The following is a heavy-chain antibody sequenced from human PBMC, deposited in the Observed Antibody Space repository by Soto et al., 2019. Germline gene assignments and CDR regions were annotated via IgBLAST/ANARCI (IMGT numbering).Heavy chain of an antibody. Sequence: SETLSLTCGVSGDSISNMNWWSWVRQSPGKGLEWIGEISHSGDTNYNPSLQSRGILSLDKSKNKGSLNLTSVTAADTAVYFCARLPRFFTISRFGPWGQGTLVTVSS. CDR1: GDSISNMNW. J-gene: IGHJ5*02. V-gene: IGHV4-4*02. CDR3: ARLPRFFTISRFGP. D-gene: IGHD3-3*01. CDR2: ISHSGDT.